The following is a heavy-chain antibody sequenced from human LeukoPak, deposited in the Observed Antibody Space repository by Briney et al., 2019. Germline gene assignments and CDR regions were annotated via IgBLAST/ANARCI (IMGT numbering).Heavy chain of an antibody. V-gene: IGHV7-4-1*02. Sequence: ASVKVSCKASGYTFTGYYMHWVRQTPGQGLEWMRWIKTNTGNPTYAQGFTGRFVFSLDTSVSTAYLQISSLKAEDTAVYYCARALRGSSWGYWGQGTLVTVSS. CDR3: ARALRGSSWGY. J-gene: IGHJ4*02. CDR2: IKTNTGNP. CDR1: GYTFTGYY. D-gene: IGHD6-13*01.